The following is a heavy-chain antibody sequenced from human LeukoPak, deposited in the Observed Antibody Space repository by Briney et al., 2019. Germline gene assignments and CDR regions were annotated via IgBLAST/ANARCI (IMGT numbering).Heavy chain of an antibody. V-gene: IGHV3-30*03. CDR1: GFTFSSYG. CDR2: ISYDGTDK. CDR3: GGSPYCSSTSCYPPFVDY. J-gene: IGHJ4*02. D-gene: IGHD2-2*01. Sequence: GGSLRLSCAASGFTFSSYGMHWVRQAPGKGLEWVAVISYDGTDKYYGDSGKGRFTISRDNFKNTLYLQMNSLRAEDTAVYYCGGSPYCSSTSCYPPFVDYWGQGTLVTVSS.